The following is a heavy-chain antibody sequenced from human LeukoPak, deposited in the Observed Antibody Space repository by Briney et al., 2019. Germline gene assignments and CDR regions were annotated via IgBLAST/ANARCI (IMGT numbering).Heavy chain of an antibody. J-gene: IGHJ4*02. CDR3: ARRSDGYKVDY. D-gene: IGHD5-24*01. Sequence: GGSLRLSCAASGLTFSSYSMHWVRQAPGKGLEWVSYISGTTTTMYYADSVKGRFTISRDNAENSLYLQMNSLRAEDTAVYYCARRSDGYKVDYWGQGTLVTVSS. CDR2: ISGTTTTM. V-gene: IGHV3-48*01. CDR1: GLTFSSYS.